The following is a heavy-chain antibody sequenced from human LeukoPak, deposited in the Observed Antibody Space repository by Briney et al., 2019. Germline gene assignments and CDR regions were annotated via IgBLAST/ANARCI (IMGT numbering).Heavy chain of an antibody. CDR2: ISSSSSYI. CDR1: GFTFSSYS. Sequence: GGSQRLSCAASGFTFSSYSMNWVRQAPGKGLEWVSSISSSSSYIYYADSVKGRFTISRDNAKNSLYLQMNSLRAEDTAVYYCARGGRDGYNLYFDYWGQGTLVTVSS. CDR3: ARGGRDGYNLYFDY. D-gene: IGHD5-24*01. V-gene: IGHV3-21*01. J-gene: IGHJ4*02.